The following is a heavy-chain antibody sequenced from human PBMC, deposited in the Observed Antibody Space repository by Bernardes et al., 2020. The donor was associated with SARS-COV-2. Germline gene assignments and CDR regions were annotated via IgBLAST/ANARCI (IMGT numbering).Heavy chain of an antibody. Sequence: GGSLRLSCAASGFIFSDYAMHWVRQAPGKGLEWVALISHDGGHKYYADSVRGRFTVSRDNSKNTLSLQMNSLRAEDTAIYYCAKCVQGYYAMDVWGQGTTVIVS. D-gene: IGHD1-1*01. V-gene: IGHV3-30*18. CDR1: GFIFSDYA. CDR2: ISHDGGHK. J-gene: IGHJ6*02. CDR3: AKCVQGYYAMDV.